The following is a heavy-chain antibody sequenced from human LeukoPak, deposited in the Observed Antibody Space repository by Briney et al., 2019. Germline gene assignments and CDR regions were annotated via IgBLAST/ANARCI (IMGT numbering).Heavy chain of an antibody. Sequence: PGGSLRLSCAASGFTFSNAWMSWVRQAPGKGLEWVSVIYSGGNTYYAESVRGRFTVSRDNSKNTLYLQMNSLRAEDTAVYYCARGDGYNNAFDIWGQGTMVTVSS. CDR1: GFTFSNAW. V-gene: IGHV3-53*01. CDR2: IYSGGNT. CDR3: ARGDGYNNAFDI. D-gene: IGHD5-24*01. J-gene: IGHJ3*02.